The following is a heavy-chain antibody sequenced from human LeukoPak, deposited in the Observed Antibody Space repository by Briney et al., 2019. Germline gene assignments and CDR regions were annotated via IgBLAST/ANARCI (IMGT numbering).Heavy chain of an antibody. CDR2: IYCSGST. CDR1: GGSVSSGSYY. J-gene: IGHJ4*02. D-gene: IGHD5-18*01. CDR3: ARDRGYSYGPFDY. V-gene: IGHV4-61*01. Sequence: SETLSLTCTVSGGSVSSGSYYWSWIRQPPGKGLEWIGYIYCSGSTNYNPSLKSRVTISVDTSKNQFSLKLSSVTAADTAVYYCARDRGYSYGPFDYWGQGTLVTVSS.